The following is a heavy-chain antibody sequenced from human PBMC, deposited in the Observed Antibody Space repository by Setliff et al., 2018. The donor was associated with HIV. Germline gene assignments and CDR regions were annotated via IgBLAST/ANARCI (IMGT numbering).Heavy chain of an antibody. Sequence: ASVKVSCKASGYTFSSYGISWVRQTPGQGLEWMGWISAANGKKYYAPKVHDRITLTMDISTTTAHLQLRSLRSDDTAVYFCAREVPSNTGSYYKQYWGQGTLVTSP. V-gene: IGHV1-18*01. CDR1: GYTFSSYG. J-gene: IGHJ4*02. D-gene: IGHD3-10*01. CDR2: ISAANGKK. CDR3: AREVPSNTGSYYKQY.